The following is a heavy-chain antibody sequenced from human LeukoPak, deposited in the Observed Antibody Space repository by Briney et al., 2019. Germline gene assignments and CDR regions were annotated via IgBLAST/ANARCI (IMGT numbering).Heavy chain of an antibody. CDR1: GGSISSHY. CDR3: ARGPPYYYDSSALRAHEFYP. D-gene: IGHD3-22*01. CDR2: IYYSGST. V-gene: IGHV4-59*11. J-gene: IGHJ5*02. Sequence: SETLSLTCTVSGGSISSHYWSWIRQPPGKGLEWIGYIYYSGSTNYNPSLKSRVTISVDTSKNQFSLKLSSVTAADTAVYYCARGPPYYYDSSALRAHEFYPWGQGTLVTVSS.